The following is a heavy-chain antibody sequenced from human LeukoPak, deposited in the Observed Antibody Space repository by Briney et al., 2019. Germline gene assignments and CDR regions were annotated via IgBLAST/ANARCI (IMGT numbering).Heavy chain of an antibody. V-gene: IGHV1-2*02. CDR2: INPNNGDT. D-gene: IGHD2-21*01. Sequence: ASVKVSCKTSGYTFTAQYMHWVRQAPGQGLEWMGWINPNNGDTKYAQSFLGRVTMTRDTSTTTAYMELSSLRSDDTAIYFCASYPRNIPPPPFDYWGQGTLVTVSS. J-gene: IGHJ4*02. CDR1: GYTFTAQY. CDR3: ASYPRNIPPPPFDY.